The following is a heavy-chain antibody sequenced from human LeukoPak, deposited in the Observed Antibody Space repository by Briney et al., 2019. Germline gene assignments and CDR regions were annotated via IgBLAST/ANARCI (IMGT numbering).Heavy chain of an antibody. CDR2: FDPEDGET. J-gene: IGHJ4*02. CDR1: GYTLTELS. V-gene: IGHV1-24*01. D-gene: IGHD7-27*01. Sequence: AASVKVSCKVSGYTLTELSMHWVRQAPGKGLEWMGGFDPEDGETIYAQKFQGRVTMTEDTSTDTAYMELSSLRSEDTAVYYCATATLQLGSEGSYFDYWGQGTLVTVSS. CDR3: ATATLQLGSEGSYFDY.